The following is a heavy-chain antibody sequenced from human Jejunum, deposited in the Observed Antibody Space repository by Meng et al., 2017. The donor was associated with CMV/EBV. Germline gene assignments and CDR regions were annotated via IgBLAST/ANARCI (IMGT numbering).Heavy chain of an antibody. V-gene: IGHV3-21*01. Sequence: SGFTFSNYSMNWVRQAPGKGLEWVSFISSSSSYIYYADSVKGRFTISRDNAKNSLFLQMNSLRAEDTAVYYCAREDNWNYGWFDPWGQGTLVTVSS. D-gene: IGHD1-7*01. CDR3: AREDNWNYGWFDP. CDR1: GFTFSNYS. J-gene: IGHJ5*02. CDR2: ISSSSSYI.